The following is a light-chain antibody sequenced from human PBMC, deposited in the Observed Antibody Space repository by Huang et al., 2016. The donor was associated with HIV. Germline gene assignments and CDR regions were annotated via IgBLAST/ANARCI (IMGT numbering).Light chain of an antibody. CDR3: HQYGSPPFT. CDR1: QSVSSNY. Sequence: PGTLSLSPGEIAPLSCRASQSVSSNYLAWYLQKPGQAPTLLISGASSRATDIHDRFSGSGSGTDCTLTISRLEPEDFAVYYCHQYGSPPFTFGPGTKVDIK. CDR2: GAS. V-gene: IGKV3-20*01. J-gene: IGKJ3*01.